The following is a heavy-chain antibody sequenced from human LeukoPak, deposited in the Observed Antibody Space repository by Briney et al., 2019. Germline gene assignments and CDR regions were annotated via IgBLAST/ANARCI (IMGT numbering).Heavy chain of an antibody. CDR1: GFTFSSYA. V-gene: IGHV3-23*01. D-gene: IGHD3-10*01. Sequence: QPGGSLRLSCAASGFTFSSYAMTWVRQAPAKGLEWVSGIGGSSGKIFYADSVEGRFTISRDNSKNTLYLQMNTLRAEDTAIYFCAKQPYQYVSGSPSWLDPWGQGTLVTVSS. CDR2: IGGSSGKI. CDR3: AKQPYQYVSGSPSWLDP. J-gene: IGHJ5*02.